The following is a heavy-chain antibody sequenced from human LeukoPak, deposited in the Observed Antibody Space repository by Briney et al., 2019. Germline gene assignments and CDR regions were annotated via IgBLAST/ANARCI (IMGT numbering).Heavy chain of an antibody. V-gene: IGHV4-34*01. CDR3: ARGLYTTGWAFQY. CDR1: DGSFSDYY. CDR2: INHSGST. D-gene: IGHD6-19*01. Sequence: LETLSLTCAVYDGSFSDYYWSWIRQPPGKGLEWIAEINHSGSTKYNPSLKSRVTISVDTSKNQFSLKLSSVTAADTAVYYCARGLYTTGWAFQYWGQGVLVAVSS. J-gene: IGHJ4*02.